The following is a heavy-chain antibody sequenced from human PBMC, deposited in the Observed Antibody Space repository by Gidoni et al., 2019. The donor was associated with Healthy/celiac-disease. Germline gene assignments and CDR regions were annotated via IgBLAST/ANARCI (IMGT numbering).Heavy chain of an antibody. CDR2: INHSGST. J-gene: IGHJ5*02. CDR1: GGSFSGYY. CDR3: ARGSGAARRGGFDP. D-gene: IGHD3-10*01. V-gene: IGHV4-34*01. Sequence: QVQLQQWGAGLLTPSETLSLTCAVYGGSFSGYYWSWIRQPPGKGLEWIGEINHSGSTNYNPSLKSRVTISVDTSKNQFSLKLSSVTAADTAVYYCARGSGAARRGGFDPWGQGTLVTVSS.